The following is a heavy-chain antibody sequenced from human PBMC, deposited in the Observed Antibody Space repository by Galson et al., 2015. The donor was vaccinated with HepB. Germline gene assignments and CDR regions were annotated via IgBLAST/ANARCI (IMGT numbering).Heavy chain of an antibody. CDR3: ARDRYDFWSGYPHPDY. V-gene: IGHV4-61*02. CDR1: GDSISSGSYY. Sequence: TLSLTCTVSGDSISSGSYYWNWIRQPAGKGLEWIGRIYTSGSTNYNPSLKSRVTMSVDTSKNQFPLKLSSVTAADTAVYYCARDRYDFWSGYPHPDYWGQGTLATVSS. D-gene: IGHD3-3*01. J-gene: IGHJ4*02. CDR2: IYTSGST.